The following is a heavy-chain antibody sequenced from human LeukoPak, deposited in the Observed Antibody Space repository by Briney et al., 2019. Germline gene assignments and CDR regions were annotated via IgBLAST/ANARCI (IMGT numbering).Heavy chain of an antibody. Sequence: PSETLSLTCTVSGGSISSYYWSWIRQPPGKGLEWIGFIFYSGTTNYNPSLKSRVTISVDTSKNQFSLKLSSVTAADTAVYYCAREDGDYGDYWGQGTLVTVSS. V-gene: IGHV4-59*12. CDR1: GGSISSYY. D-gene: IGHD4-17*01. J-gene: IGHJ4*02. CDR3: AREDGDYGDY. CDR2: IFYSGTT.